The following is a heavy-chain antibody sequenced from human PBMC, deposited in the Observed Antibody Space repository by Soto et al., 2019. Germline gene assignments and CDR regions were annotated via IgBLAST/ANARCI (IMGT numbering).Heavy chain of an antibody. J-gene: IGHJ4*02. Sequence: SETLSLTCTVSGGSISSSSYYWGWIRQPPGKGLEWIGSIYYSGSTYYNPSLKSRVTISVDTSKNQFSLKLSSVTAADTAVYYCARVRHMEAGIDYWGQGTLVTVSS. V-gene: IGHV4-39*01. D-gene: IGHD1-1*01. CDR3: ARVRHMEAGIDY. CDR2: IYYSGST. CDR1: GGSISSSSYY.